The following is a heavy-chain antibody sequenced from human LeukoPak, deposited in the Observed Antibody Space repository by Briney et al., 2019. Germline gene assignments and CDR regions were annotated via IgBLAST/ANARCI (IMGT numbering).Heavy chain of an antibody. CDR3: VTPTTSTLDHY. CDR2: ISYDGSNK. Sequence: GGSLRLSCAASGFTFSSYAIHWVRQAPGKGLEWVAVISYDGSNKYYVDSVKGRFTISRDNAKKSLFLEMKSLRAEDTAVYYCVTPTTSTLDHYWGQGTLLTVSS. CDR1: GFTFSSYA. D-gene: IGHD5/OR15-5a*01. J-gene: IGHJ4*02. V-gene: IGHV3-30-3*01.